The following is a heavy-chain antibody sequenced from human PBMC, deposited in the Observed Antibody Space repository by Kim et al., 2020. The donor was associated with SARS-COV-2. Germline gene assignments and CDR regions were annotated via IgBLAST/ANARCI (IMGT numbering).Heavy chain of an antibody. D-gene: IGHD3-10*01. Sequence: GVSLRLSCAASGFTFSTFSIHWVRQAPGKGLEWVAVISHDGSVKFYTDSLKGRFTMSRDNSNNTLYLQMNSLRIEDTAVYYCARSQPTGSHYYSGLDVWGQGTTVTVSS. J-gene: IGHJ6*02. CDR2: ISHDGSVK. V-gene: IGHV3-30-3*01. CDR3: ARSQPTGSHYYSGLDV. CDR1: GFTFSTFS.